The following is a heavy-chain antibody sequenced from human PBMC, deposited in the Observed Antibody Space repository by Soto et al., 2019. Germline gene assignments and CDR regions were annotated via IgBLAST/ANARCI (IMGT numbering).Heavy chain of an antibody. CDR3: ARSSFWQYGGNMLYPVYFDG. CDR1: GGSISGSPYY. V-gene: IGHV4-39*01. J-gene: IGHJ2*01. D-gene: IGHD2-8*01. Sequence: QVQLDESGPGLVKPSETLSLSCTVSGGSISGSPYYWGWIRQPPWKALEWLGSFYYGATTYYLPSLTSQATISVDTSKHLFSLNLTSLTAADTAVYYCARSSFWQYGGNMLYPVYFDGWGRGTLVTASS. CDR2: FYYGATT.